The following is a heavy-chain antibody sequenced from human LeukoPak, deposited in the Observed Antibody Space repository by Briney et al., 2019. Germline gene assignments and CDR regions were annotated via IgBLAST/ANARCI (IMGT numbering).Heavy chain of an antibody. D-gene: IGHD6-13*01. CDR1: GYTFTGYY. CDR3: ARDLSAGGSPEGKNTFDI. V-gene: IGHV1-2*04. Sequence: GASVKVSCKASGYTFTGYYMHWVRQAPGQGLEWMGWINPNSGGTNYAQKFQGWVTMTRDTSISTAYMELSRLRSDDTAVYYCARDLSAGGSPEGKNTFDIWGQGKMVTVSS. CDR2: INPNSGGT. J-gene: IGHJ3*02.